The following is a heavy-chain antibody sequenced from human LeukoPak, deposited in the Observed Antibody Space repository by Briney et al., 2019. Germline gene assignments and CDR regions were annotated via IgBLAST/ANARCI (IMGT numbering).Heavy chain of an antibody. CDR2: INSDGSST. V-gene: IGHV3-74*01. CDR1: EFTFSSYA. D-gene: IGHD2-2*01. Sequence: GGSLRLSCAASEFTFSSYAMHWVRQAPWKGLVWVSRINSDGSSTSYADSVKGRFTISRDNSRNTLYLQMNSLRAGDTAVYYCAKSFRSTSLDYWGQGTLVTVSS. CDR3: AKSFRSTSLDY. J-gene: IGHJ4*02.